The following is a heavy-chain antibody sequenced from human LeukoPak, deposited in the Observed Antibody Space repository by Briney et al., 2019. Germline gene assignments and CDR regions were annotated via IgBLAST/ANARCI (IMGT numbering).Heavy chain of an antibody. Sequence: SETLSLTCTVSGGSISSSSYYWGWIRQPPGKGLEWIGSIYYSGSTYYNPSLKSRVTISVDTSKNQFSLKLTSVTAADTAVYYCARQSVSYYWYFDLWGRGTQVTVSS. CDR3: ARQSVSYYWYFDL. CDR2: IYYSGST. CDR1: GGSISSSSYY. V-gene: IGHV4-39*01. J-gene: IGHJ2*01. D-gene: IGHD1-26*01.